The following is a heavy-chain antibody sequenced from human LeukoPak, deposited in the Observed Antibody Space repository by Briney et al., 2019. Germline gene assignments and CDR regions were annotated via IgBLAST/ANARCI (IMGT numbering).Heavy chain of an antibody. CDR2: IYYNGIT. CDR1: GGSISRSDHY. Sequence: SETLSLTCSVSGGSISRSDHYWSWIRQPPGKGLEWIGNIYYNGITYYNPSLKSRVTMSVDTSQNQFSLKLSSVTATDTAVYYCARGGGGRSTVPIYWFDSWGQGTLVTVSS. CDR3: ARGGGGRSTVPIYWFDS. D-gene: IGHD4-17*01. V-gene: IGHV4-30-4*08. J-gene: IGHJ5*01.